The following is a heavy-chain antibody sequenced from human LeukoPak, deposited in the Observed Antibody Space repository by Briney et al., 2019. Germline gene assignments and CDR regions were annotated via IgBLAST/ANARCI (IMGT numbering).Heavy chain of an antibody. D-gene: IGHD4-17*01. Sequence: PSETLSLTCTVSGGSISSYYWSWIRQPPGKGLEWIGYIDYSGSTNYNPSLKSRVTISVDTSKNQFSLRLRCVTAADTAVYYCARTASTVTTAIDYWGQGTLVTVSS. J-gene: IGHJ4*02. V-gene: IGHV4-59*01. CDR3: ARTASTVTTAIDY. CDR1: GGSISSYY. CDR2: IDYSGST.